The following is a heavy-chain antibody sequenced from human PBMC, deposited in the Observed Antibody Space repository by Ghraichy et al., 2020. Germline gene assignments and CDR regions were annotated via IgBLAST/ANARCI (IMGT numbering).Heavy chain of an antibody. CDR3: ARDRSPLAGRKGPVYYYYGMDV. J-gene: IGHJ6*02. D-gene: IGHD6-19*01. V-gene: IGHV4-59*01. CDR2: IYYSGST. CDR1: GGSISSYY. Sequence: SETLSLTCTVSGGSISSYYWSWIRQPPGKGLEWIGYIYYSGSTNYNPSLKSRVTISVDTSKNQFSLKLSSVTAADTAVYYCARDRSPLAGRKGPVYYYYGMDVWGQGTTVTVSS.